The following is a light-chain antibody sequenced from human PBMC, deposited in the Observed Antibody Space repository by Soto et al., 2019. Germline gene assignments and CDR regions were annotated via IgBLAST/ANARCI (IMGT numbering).Light chain of an antibody. Sequence: AIRMTQSPSSLSASTGDRVPITCRASQGFSSYLAWYQQKPGKAPKLLIYAASTLQSGVPSRFSGSGSGTDFTLTISCLQSEDFATYYCQQYYSYPWTFGQGTKVEIK. CDR2: AAS. J-gene: IGKJ1*01. CDR3: QQYYSYPWT. V-gene: IGKV1-8*01. CDR1: QGFSSY.